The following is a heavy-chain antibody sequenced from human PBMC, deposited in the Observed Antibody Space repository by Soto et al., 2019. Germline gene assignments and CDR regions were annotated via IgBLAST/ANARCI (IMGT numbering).Heavy chain of an antibody. CDR3: AKATGYSSSWYDSQEYYFDY. J-gene: IGHJ4*02. CDR1: GFTFSSYA. Sequence: EVQLLESGGGLVQPGGSLRLSCAASGFTFSSYAMSWVRQAPGKGLEWVSAISGSGGSTYYADSVKGRFTISRDNSKNTLYLQMNSLRAEDTAVYYCAKATGYSSSWYDSQEYYFDYWGQGTLVTVSS. V-gene: IGHV3-23*01. CDR2: ISGSGGST. D-gene: IGHD6-13*01.